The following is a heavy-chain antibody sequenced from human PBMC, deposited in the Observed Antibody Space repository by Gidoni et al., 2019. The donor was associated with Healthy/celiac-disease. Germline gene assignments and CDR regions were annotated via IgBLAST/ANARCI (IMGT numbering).Heavy chain of an antibody. CDR3: AATGDYCQYGMDV. D-gene: IGHD4-17*01. CDR2: SYPRGST. CDR1: GGSISRGSCY. J-gene: IGHJ6*02. Sequence: QVQLQEAGPGLVKPSQTRSRTCTVAGGSISRGSCYWSWSRQPAGKGLEWIGRSYPRGSTNYNPSLKSRVTISVDTSKNQFSLKLSSVTAADTAVYYCAATGDYCQYGMDVWGQGTTVTVSS. V-gene: IGHV4-61*02.